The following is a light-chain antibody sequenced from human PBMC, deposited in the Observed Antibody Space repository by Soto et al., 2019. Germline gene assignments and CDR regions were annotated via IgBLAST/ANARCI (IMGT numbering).Light chain of an antibody. V-gene: IGKV1-39*01. Sequence: DIQMTQSPSSLSASVGDRVTITCRASQNISSYLNWYQQKPGKAPKLLVYAASSLQSGVPSRFSGSGAGTDFTLTISSLQPEDFATYYCQQSHSIPYTFGQGTKPEIK. J-gene: IGKJ2*01. CDR2: AAS. CDR3: QQSHSIPYT. CDR1: QNISSY.